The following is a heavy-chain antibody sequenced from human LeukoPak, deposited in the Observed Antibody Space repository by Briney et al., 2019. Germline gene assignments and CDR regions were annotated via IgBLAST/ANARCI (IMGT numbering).Heavy chain of an antibody. J-gene: IGHJ3*02. D-gene: IGHD3-3*01. CDR3: ARAQTLFWEFDGFDI. V-gene: IGHV3-69-1*01. CDR1: GFTFSSHS. Sequence: GGSLRLSCVASGFTFSSHSINWVRPAPGKGPGWIATVTSTNKIHYADSVKGRFTISRDNAENSVYLQMNSLRDEDTAVYSCARAQTLFWEFDGFDIWGRGTTVTVSS. CDR2: VTSTNKI.